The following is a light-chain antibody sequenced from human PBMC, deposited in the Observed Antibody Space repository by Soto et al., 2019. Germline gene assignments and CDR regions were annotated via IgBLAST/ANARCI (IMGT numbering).Light chain of an antibody. Sequence: DIPMTQSPSAVSASVGDRVTITCRASQDITNFLAWFQQKPGKVPERLIFGASSLQSGVPSRFSGSGSGTEFTLTISSLQPEDFATYYCLQHSSFPYTFGQGTRLEI. CDR3: LQHSSFPYT. V-gene: IGKV1-17*03. CDR2: GAS. J-gene: IGKJ2*01. CDR1: QDITNF.